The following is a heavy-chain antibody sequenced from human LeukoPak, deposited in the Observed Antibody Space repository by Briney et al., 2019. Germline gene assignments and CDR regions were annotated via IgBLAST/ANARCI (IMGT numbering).Heavy chain of an antibody. V-gene: IGHV4-61*02. CDR3: ATSLYDFWSGYYEGIFDY. Sequence: SQTLSLTCTVSGGSISSGSYYWSWIRQPAGKGLEWIGRIYTSGSTSYNPSLKSRVTISVDTSKNQFSLKLSSVTAADTAVYYCATSLYDFWSGYYEGIFDYWGQGTLVTVSS. D-gene: IGHD3-3*01. J-gene: IGHJ4*02. CDR1: GGSISSGSYY. CDR2: IYTSGST.